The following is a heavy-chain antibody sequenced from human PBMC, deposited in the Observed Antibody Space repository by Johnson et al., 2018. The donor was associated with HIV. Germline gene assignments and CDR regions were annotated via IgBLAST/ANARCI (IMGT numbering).Heavy chain of an antibody. CDR1: GFTVSSNY. J-gene: IGHJ3*02. CDR3: ARELGYCSGGSCHDAFDI. CDR2: IYSGGST. Sequence: VQLVESGGGLIQPGGSLRLSCAASGFTVSSNYMSWVRQAPGKGLEWVSVIYSGGSTYYADSVKGRFTISRDNSKNTLYLHMNSLRAEDTAVYYCARELGYCSGGSCHDAFDIWGQGTMVTVSS. V-gene: IGHV3-53*01. D-gene: IGHD2-15*01.